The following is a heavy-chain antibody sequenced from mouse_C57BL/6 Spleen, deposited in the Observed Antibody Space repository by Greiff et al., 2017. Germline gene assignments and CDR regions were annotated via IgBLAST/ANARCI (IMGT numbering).Heavy chain of an antibody. CDR2: INPGSGGT. V-gene: IGHV1-54*01. CDR3: ARRGDSNYVYAMDY. J-gene: IGHJ4*01. D-gene: IGHD2-5*01. Sequence: QVQLQQSGAELVRPGTSVKVSCKASGYAFTNYLIEWVKQRPGQGLEWIGVINPGSGGTNYNGKFKGKATLTADKSSSTAYMELRSLTSEDSAVYFCARRGDSNYVYAMDYWGQGTSVTVSS. CDR1: GYAFTNYL.